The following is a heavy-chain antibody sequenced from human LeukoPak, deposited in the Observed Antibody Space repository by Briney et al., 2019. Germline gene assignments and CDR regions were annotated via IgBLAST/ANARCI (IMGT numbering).Heavy chain of an antibody. CDR1: GGSVSRYF. CDR2: IYTSGST. CDR3: ARQRDGYNFFSFDY. V-gene: IGHV4-4*09. Sequence: SETLSLTCTVSGGSVSRYFWRWVRQPPGKGLEWIGYIYTSGSTNYNPSLKSRVTISVDASKNQFSLKLSSVTAADTAVYYCARQRDGYNFFSFDYWGQGTLVTVSS. J-gene: IGHJ4*02. D-gene: IGHD5-24*01.